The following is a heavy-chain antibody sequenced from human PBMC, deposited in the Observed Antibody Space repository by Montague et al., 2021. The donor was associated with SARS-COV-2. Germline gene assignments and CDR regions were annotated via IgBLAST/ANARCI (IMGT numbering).Heavy chain of an antibody. CDR3: ARQRPMMTFVGTVTGIYDV. CDR2: IHYSGNA. CDR1: GGPITTGSYH. D-gene: IGHD3-16*01. V-gene: IGHV4-31*11. J-gene: IGHJ4*02. Sequence: TLSLTCAVSGGPITTGSYHWSWLRQHPGKGLEWIAYIHYSGNAHYSPTLQSRALISVDTSKNDFSLNLKSVTAADTAVYCCARQRPMMTFVGTVTGIYDVWGQGSLVIVSS.